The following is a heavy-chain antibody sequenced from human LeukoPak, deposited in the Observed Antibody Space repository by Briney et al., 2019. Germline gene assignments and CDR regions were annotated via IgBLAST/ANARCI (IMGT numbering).Heavy chain of an antibody. V-gene: IGHV3-74*01. CDR3: ARTYGSGSYYVDFDY. Sequence: PGGSLRLSCVASGFTFGNYWMHWARQAPGKRLVWFSRINSDGSSTSYADSVKGRFTISRDNAKNTLYLQMNSLRDEDTAVYYCARTYGSGSYYVDFDYWGQGTLVTVSS. J-gene: IGHJ4*02. CDR1: GFTFGNYW. CDR2: INSDGSST. D-gene: IGHD3-10*01.